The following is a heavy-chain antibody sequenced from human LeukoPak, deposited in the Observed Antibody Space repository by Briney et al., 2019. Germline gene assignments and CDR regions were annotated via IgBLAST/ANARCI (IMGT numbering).Heavy chain of an antibody. CDR2: ISGSGGST. CDR1: GFTFSSYA. CDR3: AKTLLAAGGEYYFDY. D-gene: IGHD6-13*01. V-gene: IGHV3-23*01. Sequence: GGSLRLSCAASGFTFSSYAMSWVRQAPGKGLGWVSAISGSGGSTYYADSVKGRFTISRDNSKNTLYLQMNSLRAEDTAVYYCAKTLLAAGGEYYFDYWGQGTLVTVSS. J-gene: IGHJ4*02.